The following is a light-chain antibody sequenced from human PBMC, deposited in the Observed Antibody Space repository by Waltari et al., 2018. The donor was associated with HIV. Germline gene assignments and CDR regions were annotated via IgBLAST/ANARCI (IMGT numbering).Light chain of an antibody. V-gene: IGKV3-20*01. CDR3: HQYHSPPYT. Sequence: EILLTQSPGTLSLSPGERATLSCRASQSVTNNFLAWYQHRPGHAPGRLVYGASNRANYGPDRFSGSGSGAEFTLTISRLESDDFAVYYCHQYHSPPYTFGQVTILEIK. CDR2: GAS. J-gene: IGKJ2*01. CDR1: QSVTNNF.